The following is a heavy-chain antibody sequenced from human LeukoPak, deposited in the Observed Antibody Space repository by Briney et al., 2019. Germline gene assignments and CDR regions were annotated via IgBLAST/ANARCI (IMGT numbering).Heavy chain of an antibody. V-gene: IGHV1-2*02. CDR2: INPNSGGT. CDR1: GYSFTDHY. J-gene: IGHJ5*02. D-gene: IGHD3-3*01. CDR3: ARDYRGYFWSGFRFDP. Sequence: ASVKVSCKASGYSFTDHYMHWVRQAPGQGLEWMGWINPNSGGTNYGQRVQGRVTMTRDTSISTVYMELSRLRSDDTAVYYCARDYRGYFWSGFRFDPWGQGTLVTVSS.